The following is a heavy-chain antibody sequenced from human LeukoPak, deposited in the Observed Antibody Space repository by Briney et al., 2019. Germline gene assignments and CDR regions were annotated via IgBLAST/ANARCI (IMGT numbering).Heavy chain of an antibody. J-gene: IGHJ6*02. CDR2: INPNSGDT. CDR3: ARRLEGMDV. V-gene: IGHV1-2*02. D-gene: IGHD3-16*01. Sequence: ASVKVSCKASGYIFTGYYMHWVRQAPGQGLEWMGWINPNSGDTNYAQKLQGRVTMTRDTSISTAYMELSRLRSDDTAVYYCARRLEGMDVWGQGTTVTVSS. CDR1: GYIFTGYY.